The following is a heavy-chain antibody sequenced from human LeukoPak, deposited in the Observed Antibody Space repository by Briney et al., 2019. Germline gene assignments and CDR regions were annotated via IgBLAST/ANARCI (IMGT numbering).Heavy chain of an antibody. J-gene: IGHJ4*02. CDR1: GFTFSSYG. Sequence: PGGSLRLSCAASGFTFSSYGMHWVRQAPGKGLEWVAVIWYDGSNKYYADSVKGRFTISRDNAKNSLYLQMNSLRAEDTAVYYCASDHYYDSSGYYYPFDYWGQGTLVTVSS. D-gene: IGHD3-22*01. CDR2: IWYDGSNK. V-gene: IGHV3-33*01. CDR3: ASDHYYDSSGYYYPFDY.